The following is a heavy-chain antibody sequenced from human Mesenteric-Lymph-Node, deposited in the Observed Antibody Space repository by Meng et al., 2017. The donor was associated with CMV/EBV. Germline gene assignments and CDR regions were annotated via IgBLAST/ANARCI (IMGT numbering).Heavy chain of an antibody. CDR2: ISTTSGTI. CDR3: ARTISGDLADY. J-gene: IGHJ4*02. CDR1: GFTFSTYS. V-gene: IGHV3-48*04. D-gene: IGHD2-21*01. Sequence: GESLKISCAASGFTFSTYSMNWVRQAPGKGLEWISYISTTSGTIYYADSVKGRFTISRDNAKNSLYLQMNSLRAEDTAVYYCARTISGDLADYWGQGTLVTVSS.